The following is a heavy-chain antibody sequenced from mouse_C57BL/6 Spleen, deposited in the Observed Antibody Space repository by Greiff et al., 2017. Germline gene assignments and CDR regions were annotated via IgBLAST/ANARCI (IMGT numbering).Heavy chain of an antibody. CDR2: IYPGDGDT. Sequence: QVQLQQSGPELVKPGASVKISCKASGYAFSSSWMNWVKQRPGKGLEWIGRIYPGDGDTNYNGKFKGKATLTADKSSSTAYMQLSSLTSEDSAVXFCARGGLLPLYAMDYWGQGTSVTVSS. CDR1: GYAFSSSW. V-gene: IGHV1-82*01. D-gene: IGHD2-10*01. J-gene: IGHJ4*01. CDR3: ARGGLLPLYAMDY.